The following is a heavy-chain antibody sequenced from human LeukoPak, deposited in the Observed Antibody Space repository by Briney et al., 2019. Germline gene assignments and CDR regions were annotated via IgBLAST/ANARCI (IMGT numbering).Heavy chain of an antibody. CDR2: IYPDDSDT. Sequence: GESLKISCKGSGDRFSTWCIGWVRQMPGKGLEWMGIIYPDDSDTRYSPSFKGQVTISADKSISTAYLQWSSLKASDTAVYYCAKTHYYGSGRYGLDVWGQGTTVTVSS. D-gene: IGHD3-10*01. CDR3: AKTHYYGSGRYGLDV. J-gene: IGHJ6*02. V-gene: IGHV5-51*01. CDR1: GDRFSTWC.